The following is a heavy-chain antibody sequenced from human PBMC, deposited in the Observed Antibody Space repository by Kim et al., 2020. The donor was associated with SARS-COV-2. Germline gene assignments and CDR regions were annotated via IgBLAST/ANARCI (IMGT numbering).Heavy chain of an antibody. Sequence: VKGRFTISRDNAKNSLYLQMNSLRAEDTAVYYCARSGDRWGEAAAGTFDPWGQGTLVTVSS. V-gene: IGHV3-48*03. CDR3: ARSGDRWGEAAAGTFDP. D-gene: IGHD6-13*01. J-gene: IGHJ5*02.